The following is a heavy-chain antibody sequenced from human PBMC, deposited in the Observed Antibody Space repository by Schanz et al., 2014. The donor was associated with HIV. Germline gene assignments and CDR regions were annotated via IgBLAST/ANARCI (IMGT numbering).Heavy chain of an antibody. CDR2: ISDSGGST. Sequence: EVQLLESGGGLLQPGGSLRLPCAASGFSFSSYAMSWVRQAPGKGLEWVSVISDSGGSTYYADPVKGRFTISRDNSKNTLYLQMNSLRAEDTAVYYCAKGGRDILSYYGMDVWGQGTTVTVSS. D-gene: IGHD2-15*01. J-gene: IGHJ6*02. CDR3: AKGGRDILSYYGMDV. V-gene: IGHV3-23*01. CDR1: GFSFSSYA.